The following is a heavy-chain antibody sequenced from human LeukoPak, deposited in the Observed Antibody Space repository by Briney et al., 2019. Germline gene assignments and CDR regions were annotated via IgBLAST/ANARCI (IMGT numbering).Heavy chain of an antibody. CDR3: ARYYYDFWSGPPSRFDY. Sequence: PSETLSLTCAVSGYSISSGYYWGWIRQPPGKGLEWIGSIYHSGSTYYNPSLKSRVTISVDTSKNQFSLKLSSVTAADTAVYYCARYYYDFWSGPPSRFDYWGQGTLVTVSS. J-gene: IGHJ4*02. CDR1: GYSISSGYY. V-gene: IGHV4-38-2*01. D-gene: IGHD3-3*01. CDR2: IYHSGST.